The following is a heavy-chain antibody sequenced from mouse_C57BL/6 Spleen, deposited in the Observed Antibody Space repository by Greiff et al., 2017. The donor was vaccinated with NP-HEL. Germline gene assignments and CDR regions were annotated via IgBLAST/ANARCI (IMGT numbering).Heavy chain of an antibody. CDR3: ARRDGSSSWFAY. CDR1: GFTFSSYG. Sequence: EVQGVESGGDLVKPGGSLKLSCAASGFTFSSYGMSWVRQTPDKRLEWVATISSGGSYTYYPDSVKGRFTISRDNAKNTLYLQMSSLKSEDTAMYYCARRDGSSSWFAYWGQGTLVTVSA. D-gene: IGHD1-1*01. CDR2: ISSGGSYT. J-gene: IGHJ3*01. V-gene: IGHV5-6*01.